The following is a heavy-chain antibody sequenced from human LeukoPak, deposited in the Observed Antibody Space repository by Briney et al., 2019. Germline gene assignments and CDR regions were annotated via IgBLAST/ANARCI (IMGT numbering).Heavy chain of an antibody. CDR3: ARDTYYYDSSGYYYLDY. Sequence: GASVKVSCKASGGTFSSHAISWVRQAPGQGLEWMGRIIPILGIANYAQKFQGRVTVTADKSTSTAYMELSSLRSEDTAVYYCARDTYYYDSSGYYYLDYWGQGTLVTVSS. J-gene: IGHJ4*02. V-gene: IGHV1-69*04. CDR1: GGTFSSHA. CDR2: IIPILGIA. D-gene: IGHD3-22*01.